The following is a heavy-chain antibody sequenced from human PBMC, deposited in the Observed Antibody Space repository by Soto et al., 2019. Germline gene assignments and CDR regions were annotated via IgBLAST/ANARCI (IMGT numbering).Heavy chain of an antibody. J-gene: IGHJ5*02. CDR1: GFSLSTSGVG. CDR3: VHRRAYSTSWDGGCFDP. Sequence: QITLKESGPTLVKPTQTLTLTCTFSGFSLSTSGVGVGWIRQPPGKALEWLALIYWDDDKRYSPSLKSRLTITKDTSKNQVVLTMTNMDPMDTATYYCVHRRAYSTSWDGGCFDPWGQGTLVTVSS. CDR2: IYWDDDK. D-gene: IGHD6-13*01. V-gene: IGHV2-5*02.